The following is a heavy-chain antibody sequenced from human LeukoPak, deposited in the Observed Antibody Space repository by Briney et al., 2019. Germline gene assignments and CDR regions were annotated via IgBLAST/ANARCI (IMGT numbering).Heavy chain of an antibody. J-gene: IGHJ4*02. Sequence: GGSLRLSCAGSGFTFSSYSMNWVRQAPGKGLEWVSYISYSSSTIYYADSVKGRFTISRDNSKNMLYLQMNSLRAEDTALYYCAKDADISVELVVITSFDSWGQGTLVTVSS. D-gene: IGHD3-22*01. V-gene: IGHV3-48*01. CDR2: ISYSSSTI. CDR1: GFTFSSYS. CDR3: AKDADISVELVVITSFDS.